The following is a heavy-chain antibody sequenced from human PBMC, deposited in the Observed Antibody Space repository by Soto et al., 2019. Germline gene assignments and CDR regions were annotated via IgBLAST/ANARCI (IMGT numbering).Heavy chain of an antibody. D-gene: IGHD6-13*01. CDR1: GFIFTSYS. CDR2: ISSSSSYI. V-gene: IGHV3-21*01. CDR3: ARDSGSSSDYYGMDV. Sequence: EVQLVDSGGGLVKPGGSLRLSCAASGFIFTSYSMNWVRQAPGKGLEWVSSISSSSSYIYYADSVEGRFTISRDNAKNSLYLQMSSLRAEDTAVYYCARDSGSSSDYYGMDVWGQGTTVTVSS. J-gene: IGHJ6*02.